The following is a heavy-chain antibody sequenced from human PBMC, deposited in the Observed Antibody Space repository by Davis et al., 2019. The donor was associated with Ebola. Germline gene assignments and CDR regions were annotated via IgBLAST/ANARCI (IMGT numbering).Heavy chain of an antibody. CDR1: GFTFSSYW. CDR3: ARRSGYSYGYEGMDV. J-gene: IGHJ6*04. Sequence: GESLKISCAASGFTFSSYWMSWVRQAPGKGLEWVSYISSSSRTIYYADSVKGRFTISRDNARNTLYLQVNSLRAEDTAVYYCARRSGYSYGYEGMDVWGKGTTVTVSS. V-gene: IGHV3-48*04. D-gene: IGHD5-18*01. CDR2: ISSSSRTI.